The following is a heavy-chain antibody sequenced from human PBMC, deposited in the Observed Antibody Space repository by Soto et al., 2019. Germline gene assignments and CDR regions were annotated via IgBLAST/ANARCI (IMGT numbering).Heavy chain of an antibody. V-gene: IGHV3-53*01. CDR2: IHSDGST. Sequence: GGSLRLSCAASGLTVSGDHMSWVRQAPGKGLQWVSLIHSDGSTYYADSVKGRFTISRDSSKNTVSLQMNSLRADDTALYFCARDDRGPFDYWGQGTLVTVSS. D-gene: IGHD1-26*01. CDR1: GLTVSGDH. J-gene: IGHJ4*02. CDR3: ARDDRGPFDY.